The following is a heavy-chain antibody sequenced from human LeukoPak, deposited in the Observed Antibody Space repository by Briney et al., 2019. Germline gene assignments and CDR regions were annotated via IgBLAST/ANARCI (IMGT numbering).Heavy chain of an antibody. V-gene: IGHV1-18*01. D-gene: IGHD6-13*01. CDR3: ARDRGSSSWANWFDP. CDR2: ISAYNGNT. Sequence: GASVKVSCKASGYTFTSYGISWVRQAPGQGLEWMGWISAYNGNTNYAQKLQGRVTMTTDTSTSTAYMEPRSLRSDDTAVYYCARDRGSSSWANWFDPWGQGTLVTVSS. CDR1: GYTFTSYG. J-gene: IGHJ5*02.